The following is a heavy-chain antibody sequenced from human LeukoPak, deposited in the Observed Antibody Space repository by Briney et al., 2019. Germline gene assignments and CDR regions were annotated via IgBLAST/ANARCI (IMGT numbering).Heavy chain of an antibody. CDR1: GFTFSSYW. Sequence: GGSLRLSCAASGFTFSSYWMTWVRQAPGKGLEWVANIKQDGSEKYYVDSVKGRFTISRDNAKNSLYLQMNSLRAEDMALYYCARSVRCSGGSCHEAFDIWGQGTMVTVSS. CDR3: ARSVRCSGGSCHEAFDI. D-gene: IGHD2-15*01. J-gene: IGHJ3*02. V-gene: IGHV3-7*03. CDR2: IKQDGSEK.